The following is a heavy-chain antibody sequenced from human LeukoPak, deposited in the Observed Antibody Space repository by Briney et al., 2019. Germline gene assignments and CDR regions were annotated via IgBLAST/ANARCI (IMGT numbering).Heavy chain of an antibody. V-gene: IGHV1-46*01. CDR1: GGTFSSYA. D-gene: IGHD6-13*01. CDR2: INPSGGST. CDR3: ASTFEAAAAMDYYYYGMDV. Sequence: ASAKVSCKDSGGTFSSYAISWVRQAPGQGLEWMGIINPSGGSTSYAQKFQGRVTMTRDTSASTAYMELSSLRSEDTAVYYCASTFEAAAAMDYYYYGMDVWGQGTTVTVSS. J-gene: IGHJ6*02.